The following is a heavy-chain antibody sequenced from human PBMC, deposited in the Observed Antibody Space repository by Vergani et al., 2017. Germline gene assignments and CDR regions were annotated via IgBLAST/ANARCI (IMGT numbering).Heavy chain of an antibody. CDR3: ARFRVPRGYNWFDP. Sequence: EVQLVESGGGLVQPGGSLRLSCAASGFTFSSYSMNWVRQAPGKGLEWVSYISSSSSTIYYADSVKGRFTISRDNAKNSLYLQMNSLRAEDTAVYYCARFRVPRGYNWFDPWGQGTLVTVSS. V-gene: IGHV3-48*04. CDR2: ISSSSSTI. CDR1: GFTFSSYS. J-gene: IGHJ5*02.